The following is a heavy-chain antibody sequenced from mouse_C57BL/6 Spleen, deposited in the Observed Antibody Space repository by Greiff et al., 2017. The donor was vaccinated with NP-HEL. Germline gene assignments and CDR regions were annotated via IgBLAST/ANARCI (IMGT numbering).Heavy chain of an antibody. D-gene: IGHD1-1*01. J-gene: IGHJ3*01. CDR2: IYPRDGST. CDR1: GYTFTDHT. V-gene: IGHV1-78*01. CDR3: ARGGYYYGSSYGFAY. Sequence: QVQLQQSDAELVIPGASVKISCKVSGYTFTDHTIHWMKQRPEQGLEWIGYIYPRDGSTKYNEKFKGKATLTADKSSSTAYMQLNSLTSEDSAVYFCARGGYYYGSSYGFAYWGQGTLVTVSA.